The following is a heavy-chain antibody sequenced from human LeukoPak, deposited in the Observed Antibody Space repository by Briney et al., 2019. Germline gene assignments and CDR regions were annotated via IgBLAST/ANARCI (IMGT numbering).Heavy chain of an antibody. V-gene: IGHV1-18*01. Sequence: ASVKVSCKASGYTFTYYGISGVRQSPAKGREGGGWIRADNGNTNYAQKFQGRVTLTTDTATSTAYMELRSLRSDDTAVYYCARSGSVGSFGYMDVWGKGTTVTVSS. CDR1: GYTFTYYG. D-gene: IGHD1-26*01. CDR3: ARSGSVGSFGYMDV. CDR2: IRADNGNT. J-gene: IGHJ6*03.